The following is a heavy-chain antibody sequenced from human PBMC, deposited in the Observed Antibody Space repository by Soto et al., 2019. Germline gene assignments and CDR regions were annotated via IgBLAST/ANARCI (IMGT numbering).Heavy chain of an antibody. CDR1: GGSISSGEYY. V-gene: IGHV4-30-4*01. D-gene: IGHD3-3*01. CDR3: ARTSLTIFGPSNDYYGMDI. J-gene: IGHJ6*02. CDR2: ISYSGST. Sequence: PSETLSLTCTVSGGSISSGEYYWTWIRQPPGKGLEWIGYISYSGSTHYSPSLKSRVSITVDTSKNQFSLNLASVSAEDTAVYYCARTSLTIFGPSNDYYGMDIWGQWTTVTVSS.